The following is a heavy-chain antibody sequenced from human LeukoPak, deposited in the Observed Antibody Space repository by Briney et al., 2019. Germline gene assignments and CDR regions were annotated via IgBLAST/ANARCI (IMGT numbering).Heavy chain of an antibody. V-gene: IGHV3-23*01. CDR2: ISGSGGST. Sequence: GGSLRLSCAASEFTFSNYAMSWVRQAPGKGLEWVSAISGSGGSTYYADSVKGRFTISRANSKNTLSLQMNSLRAEDTAIYYCAKSWEYQLKDRRGGFDYWGQGTLVTVSS. J-gene: IGHJ4*02. D-gene: IGHD2-2*01. CDR3: AKSWEYQLKDRRGGFDY. CDR1: EFTFSNYA.